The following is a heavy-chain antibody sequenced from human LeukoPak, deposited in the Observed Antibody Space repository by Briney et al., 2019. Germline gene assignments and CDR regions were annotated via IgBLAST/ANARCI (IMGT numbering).Heavy chain of an antibody. V-gene: IGHV3-48*01. CDR3: ARDVLPGGIAAAATVY. J-gene: IGHJ4*02. D-gene: IGHD6-13*01. CDR2: ISSSSSTI. Sequence: GGSLRLSCAASGFTFSTYSMNWVRQAPGKGLEWVSYISSSSSTIYYADSVKGRFTISRDNAKNSLYLQMNSLRAEDTAVYYCARDVLPGGIAAAATVYWGQGTLVTVSS. CDR1: GFTFSTYS.